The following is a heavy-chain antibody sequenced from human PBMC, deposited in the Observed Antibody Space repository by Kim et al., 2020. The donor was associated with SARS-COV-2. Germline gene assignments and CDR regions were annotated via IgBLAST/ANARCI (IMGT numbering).Heavy chain of an antibody. V-gene: IGHV4-4*07. CDR3: ARDLYYGSGSQARGWYFDL. D-gene: IGHD3-10*01. J-gene: IGHJ2*01. CDR2: IYTSGST. Sequence: SETLSLTCTVSGGSISSYYWSWIRQPAGKGLEWIGRIYTSGSTNYNPSLKSRVTMSVDTSKNQFSLKLSSVTAADTAVYYCARDLYYGSGSQARGWYFDLWGRGTLVTVSS. CDR1: GGSISSYY.